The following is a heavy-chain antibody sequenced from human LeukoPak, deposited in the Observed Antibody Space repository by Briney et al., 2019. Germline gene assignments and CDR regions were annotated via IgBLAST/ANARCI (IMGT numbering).Heavy chain of an antibody. CDR3: AKPLYLGRSSTSCTDY. J-gene: IGHJ4*02. D-gene: IGHD2-2*01. Sequence: PGGSLRLSCAASGFTFSSYGMHWVCQAPGKGLEWVAVISYDGSNKYYADSVKGRFTISRDNSKNTLYLQMNSLRAEDTAVYYCAKPLYLGRSSTSCTDYWGQGTLVTVSS. CDR2: ISYDGSNK. CDR1: GFTFSSYG. V-gene: IGHV3-30*18.